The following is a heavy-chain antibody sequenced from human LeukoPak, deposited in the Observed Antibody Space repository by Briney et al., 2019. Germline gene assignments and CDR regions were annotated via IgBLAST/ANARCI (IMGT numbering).Heavy chain of an antibody. J-gene: IGHJ4*02. V-gene: IGHV3-23*01. CDR3: AKEFYYGSGCYYPTFDY. Sequence: GGSLRLSCAASKFTFSSYAVSWVRQAPGKGLEWVSAISGSGGSTYYADSVKGRFTISRDNSKNTLYLQMNSLRAEDTAVYYCAKEFYYGSGCYYPTFDYWGQGTLVTVSS. D-gene: IGHD3-10*01. CDR1: KFTFSSYA. CDR2: ISGSGGST.